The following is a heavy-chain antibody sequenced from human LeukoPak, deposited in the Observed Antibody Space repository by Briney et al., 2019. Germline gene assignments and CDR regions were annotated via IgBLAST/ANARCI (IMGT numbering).Heavy chain of an antibody. V-gene: IGHV3-30*02. CDR3: AKEPESMVGATEYYFDY. D-gene: IGHD1-26*01. Sequence: GGSLRLSCAASGFTFSSYGMHWVRQAPGKGLEWVAVIWYDGSNKYYADSVKGRFTISRDNSKNTLYLQMNSLRAEDTAVYYCAKEPESMVGATEYYFDYWGQGTLVTVSS. CDR2: IWYDGSNK. CDR1: GFTFSSYG. J-gene: IGHJ4*02.